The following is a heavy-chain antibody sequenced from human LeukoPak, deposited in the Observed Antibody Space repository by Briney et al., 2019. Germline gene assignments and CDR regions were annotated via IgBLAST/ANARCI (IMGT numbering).Heavy chain of an antibody. Sequence: ASVKVSCKASGYTFIAYYMNWVRQAPGQGLEWMGWINPNSGGTNYAQKFQGRVTMTRDTSISTAYMELSRLRSDDTAVYYCARDRIVGAILVGWFDPWGQGTLVTVSS. V-gene: IGHV1-2*02. CDR3: ARDRIVGAILVGWFDP. CDR2: INPNSGGT. J-gene: IGHJ5*02. CDR1: GYTFIAYY. D-gene: IGHD1-26*01.